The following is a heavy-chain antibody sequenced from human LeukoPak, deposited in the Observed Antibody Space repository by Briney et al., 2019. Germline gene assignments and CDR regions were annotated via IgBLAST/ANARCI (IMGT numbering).Heavy chain of an antibody. Sequence: GGSLRLSCAASGFTFSSYSMNWVRQAPGKGLEWVSSISSSSTYIYYADSLKGRFTISRDNAKNSLSLQVNSLRAEDTAVYYCARDTHCSSTSCYNAFDIWGQGTMATVSS. CDR1: GFTFSSYS. D-gene: IGHD2-2*02. CDR3: ARDTHCSSTSCYNAFDI. CDR2: ISSSSTYI. J-gene: IGHJ3*02. V-gene: IGHV3-21*01.